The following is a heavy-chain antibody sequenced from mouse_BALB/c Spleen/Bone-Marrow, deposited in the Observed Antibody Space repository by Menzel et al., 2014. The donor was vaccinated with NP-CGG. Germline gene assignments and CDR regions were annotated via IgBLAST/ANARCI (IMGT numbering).Heavy chain of an antibody. Sequence: QVQLQQSGTGLAKPGASVKMSCKASGYTFTSYWMHWVKQRPGQGLEWIGYINPSTGYTEFYQNFKDKATLTADKSSSTAYMQLSSLTSEDSAVYYCARSGDYGQFDYWGQGTTLTVSS. J-gene: IGHJ2*01. D-gene: IGHD2-4*01. CDR3: ARSGDYGQFDY. V-gene: IGHV1-7*01. CDR2: INPSTGYT. CDR1: GYTFTSYW.